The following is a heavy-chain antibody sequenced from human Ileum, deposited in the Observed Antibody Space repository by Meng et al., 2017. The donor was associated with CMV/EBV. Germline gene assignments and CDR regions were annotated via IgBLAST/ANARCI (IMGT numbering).Heavy chain of an antibody. Sequence: LSLTCAASGFTLSEYTMNWVRQAPGKGLECVSHISSSGNNIYYADSVKGRFTISRDNSRNTVYLEMASLKVEDSAVYYCAKSHIAAAVQVGFFDYWGLGTVVTVSS. D-gene: IGHD6-13*01. CDR3: AKSHIAAAVQVGFFDY. J-gene: IGHJ4*02. CDR2: ISSSGNNI. CDR1: GFTLSEYT. V-gene: IGHV3-48*04.